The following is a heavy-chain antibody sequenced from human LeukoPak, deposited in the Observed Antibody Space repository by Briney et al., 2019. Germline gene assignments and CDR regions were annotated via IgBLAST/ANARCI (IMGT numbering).Heavy chain of an antibody. CDR3: AKGATSCSSTSCPDAFDI. D-gene: IGHD2-2*01. Sequence: PGGSLRLSCAASGFTFDDHGMSWVRQAPGKGLEWVSGINWNGGSTGYADSVKGRFTISRDSSKNTLYLQMNSLRAEDTAVYYCAKGATSCSSTSCPDAFDIWGQGTMVTVSS. CDR2: INWNGGST. J-gene: IGHJ3*02. CDR1: GFTFDDHG. V-gene: IGHV3-20*04.